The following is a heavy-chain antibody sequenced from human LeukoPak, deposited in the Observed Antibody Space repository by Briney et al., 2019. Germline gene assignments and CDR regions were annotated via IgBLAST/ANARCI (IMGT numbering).Heavy chain of an antibody. D-gene: IGHD3-16*01. CDR3: ARHYGP. Sequence: SETLSLTCTVSGGSISTYYGNWIWQAPGKGLEWIGSIYDSGSTYYNPSLKSRVTISVDTSKNQFSLKLNSVTAADTAVYYCARHYGPWGQGTLVTVSS. V-gene: IGHV4-59*05. CDR1: GGSISTYY. J-gene: IGHJ5*02. CDR2: IYDSGST.